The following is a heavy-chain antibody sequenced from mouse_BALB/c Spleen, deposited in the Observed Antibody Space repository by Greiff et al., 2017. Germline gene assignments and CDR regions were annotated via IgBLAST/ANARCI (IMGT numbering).Heavy chain of an antibody. D-gene: IGHD1-1*01. CDR3: TRGGGTTVVAHFDY. CDR2: ISSGGSYT. V-gene: IGHV5-6-4*01. J-gene: IGHJ2*01. Sequence: EVQGVESGGGLVKPGGSLKLSCAASGFTFSSYTMSWVRQTPEKRLEWVATISSGGSYTYYPDSVKGRFTISRDNAKNTLYLQMSSLKSEDTAMYYCTRGGGTTVVAHFDYWGQGTTLTVSS. CDR1: GFTFSSYT.